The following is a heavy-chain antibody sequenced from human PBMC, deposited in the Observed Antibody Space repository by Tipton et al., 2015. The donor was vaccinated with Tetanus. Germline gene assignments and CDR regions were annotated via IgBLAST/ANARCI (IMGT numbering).Heavy chain of an antibody. CDR1: GFTFDDYA. D-gene: IGHD1-1*01. J-gene: IGHJ6*03. CDR3: AKDTTPRPQYYYYYYMDV. CDR2: ISWNSGSI. V-gene: IGHV3-9*01. Sequence: RSLRLSCAASGFTFDDYAMHWVRQAPGKGLEWVSGISWNSGSIGYADSVKGRFTISRDNAKNSLYLQMNSLRTEDRALYYCAKDTTPRPQYYYYYYMDVWGKGTTVTVSS.